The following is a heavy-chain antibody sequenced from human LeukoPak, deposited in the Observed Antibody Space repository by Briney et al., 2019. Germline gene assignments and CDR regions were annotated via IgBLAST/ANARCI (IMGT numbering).Heavy chain of an antibody. CDR3: AREGGNYFDYYYGMDV. CDR1: GGSISSYY. V-gene: IGHV4-59*01. J-gene: IGHJ6*02. Sequence: SETLSLTCTVSGGSISSYYWSWIRQPPGKGLEWIGYIYYSGSTNYNPSLKSRVTISVDTSKNQFSPKLSSVTAADTAVYYCAREGGNYFDYYYGMDVWGQGTTVTVSS. D-gene: IGHD1-26*01. CDR2: IYYSGST.